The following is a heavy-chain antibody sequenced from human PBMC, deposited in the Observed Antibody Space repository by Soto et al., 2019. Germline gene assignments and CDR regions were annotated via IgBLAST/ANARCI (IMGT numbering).Heavy chain of an antibody. CDR2: IYYSGST. D-gene: IGHD3-10*01. CDR3: ARSAPYASGMAFDY. CDR1: GGSMSGYY. V-gene: IGHV4-59*08. Sequence: TSETLSLTCIVSGGSMSGYYWNWIRQPPGKGLEWIGFIYYSGSTHYNPSLKSRVTISVDMSKNQFSLNLSSVTAADTAVYYCARSAPYASGMAFDYWGQGILVTVSS. J-gene: IGHJ4*02.